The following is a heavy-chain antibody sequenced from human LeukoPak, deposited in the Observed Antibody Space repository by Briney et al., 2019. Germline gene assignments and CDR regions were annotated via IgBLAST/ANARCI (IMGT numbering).Heavy chain of an antibody. Sequence: SGGSLRLSCAASGFTFSSYGMSWVRQAPGKGLVWVSRIKSDGSSTSYADSVKGRFTISRDNAKNTLYLQMNSLRAEDTAMYYCVRDGGRLNFGNGASFDYWGQGTLVTVSS. J-gene: IGHJ4*02. CDR2: IKSDGSST. CDR1: GFTFSSYG. D-gene: IGHD3-10*01. V-gene: IGHV3-74*01. CDR3: VRDGGRLNFGNGASFDY.